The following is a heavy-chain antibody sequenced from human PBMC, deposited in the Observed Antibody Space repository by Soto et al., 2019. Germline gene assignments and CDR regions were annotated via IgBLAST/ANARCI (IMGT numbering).Heavy chain of an antibody. J-gene: IGHJ4*02. D-gene: IGHD3-10*01. CDR3: ALEDGGSGSSFDY. CDR1: GGSISSSSYY. CDR2: IYYSGST. V-gene: IGHV4-39*01. Sequence: SETLSLTCTVSGGSISSSSYYWGWIRQPPGKGLEWIGSIYYSGSTYYNPSLKSRVTISVDTSKNQFSLKLSSVTAADTAVYYCALEDGGSGSSFDYWGQGTLVTVSS.